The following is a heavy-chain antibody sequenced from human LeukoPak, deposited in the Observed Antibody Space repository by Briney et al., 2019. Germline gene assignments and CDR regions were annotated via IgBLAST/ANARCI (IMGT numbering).Heavy chain of an antibody. V-gene: IGHV1-69*06. Sequence: ASVTVSCKASGGTFSSYAISWVRQAPGQGLEWMGGIIPIFGTANYAQKFQGRATTTADKSTSTAYMELSSLRSEDTAVYYCARDRYYGSGSPEGFDAFDIWGQGTMVTVSS. CDR3: ARDRYYGSGSPEGFDAFDI. CDR1: GGTFSSYA. CDR2: IIPIFGTA. D-gene: IGHD3-10*01. J-gene: IGHJ3*02.